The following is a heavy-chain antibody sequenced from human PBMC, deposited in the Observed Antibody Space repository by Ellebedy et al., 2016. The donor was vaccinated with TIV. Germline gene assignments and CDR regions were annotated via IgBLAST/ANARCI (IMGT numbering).Heavy chain of an antibody. Sequence: SETLSLTCTVSNYSISSGSYWGWIRQPPGKGLEWIGSIYHIGSTYSNPSLKSRVTISVDTSENQLYLKLSSVTAADTAVYYCASGYYDTLTGSTGGDFDSWGQGTLVTVSS. CDR1: NYSISSGSY. D-gene: IGHD3-9*01. CDR2: IYHIGST. J-gene: IGHJ4*02. V-gene: IGHV4-38-2*02. CDR3: ASGYYDTLTGSTGGDFDS.